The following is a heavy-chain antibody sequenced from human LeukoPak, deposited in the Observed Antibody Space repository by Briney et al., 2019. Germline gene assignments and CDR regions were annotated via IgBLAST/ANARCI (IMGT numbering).Heavy chain of an antibody. J-gene: IGHJ3*02. V-gene: IGHV1-18*04. Sequence: ASVKVSCKASGYTFTSYGISWVRQAPGQGLEWMGWISAYNGNTNYAQKLQGRVTMTTGTSTSTAYMELRSLRSDDTAVYYCARGVSGSYYDAFDIWGQGTMVTVSS. CDR1: GYTFTSYG. D-gene: IGHD1-26*01. CDR3: ARGVSGSYYDAFDI. CDR2: ISAYNGNT.